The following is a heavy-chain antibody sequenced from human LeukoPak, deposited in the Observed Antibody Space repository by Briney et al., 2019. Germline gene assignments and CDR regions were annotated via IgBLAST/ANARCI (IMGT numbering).Heavy chain of an antibody. CDR1: GGSISSRSYY. CDR3: ARGRAYWSRGFDP. D-gene: IGHD3-16*01. Sequence: SETLSLTCTVSGGSISSRSYYWVWIRQPPGKGLEYIGIIFHSGSTYYNPSLESRVSMSIDTSKNQFSLILKSVTAADTAVYYCARGRAYWSRGFDPWGQGTLVTVSS. V-gene: IGHV4-39*01. CDR2: IFHSGST. J-gene: IGHJ5*02.